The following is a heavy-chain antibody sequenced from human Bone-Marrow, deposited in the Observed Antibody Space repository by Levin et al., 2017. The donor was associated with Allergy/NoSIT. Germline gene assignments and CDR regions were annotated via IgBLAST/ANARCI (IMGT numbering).Heavy chain of an antibody. CDR1: GYPFSHAW. CDR3: TTDFEYRHMWTSLSAH. D-gene: IGHD2/OR15-2a*01. CDR2: IKSRADGGTA. V-gene: IGHV3-15*01. Sequence: GGSLRLSCAASGYPFSHAWMTWVRQAPGKGLEWVGQIKSRADGGTADYAGPVTGSFTISRDESEKTMFLQMNSLKTEDTAVYYCTTDFEYRHMWTSLSAHGGQGTLVTVSS. J-gene: IGHJ4*02.